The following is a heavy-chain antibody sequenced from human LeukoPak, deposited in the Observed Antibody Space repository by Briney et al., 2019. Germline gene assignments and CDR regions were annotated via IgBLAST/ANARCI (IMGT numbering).Heavy chain of an antibody. Sequence: SETLSLICTVVSGYSISSGYYWGWIRQPPGKGLEWIGYIYYSGSTNYNPSLKSRVTISVDTSKNQFTLKLSSVTAADTAVYYCARGRYGWLPFDYWGQGTLVTVSS. CDR3: ARGRYGWLPFDY. D-gene: IGHD3-16*01. V-gene: IGHV4-61*01. J-gene: IGHJ4*02. CDR2: IYYSGST. CDR1: GYSISSGYY.